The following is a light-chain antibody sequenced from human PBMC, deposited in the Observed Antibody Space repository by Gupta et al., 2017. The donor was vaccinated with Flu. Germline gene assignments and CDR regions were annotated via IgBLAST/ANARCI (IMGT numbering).Light chain of an antibody. V-gene: IGKV1-5*03. CDR1: QSINNW. CDR2: KVS. Sequence: DRVTGTDRDSQSINNWLAGYQQRPEKAPKVFIYKVSSLESGVPSMYSGCGSGTEFTLTKSSLQPDDFTTYYCQRYDRYPYTFGQGTKLEFK. J-gene: IGKJ2*01. CDR3: QRYDRYPYT.